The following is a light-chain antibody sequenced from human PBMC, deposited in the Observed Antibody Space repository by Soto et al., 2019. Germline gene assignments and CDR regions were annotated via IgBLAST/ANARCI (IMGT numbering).Light chain of an antibody. CDR3: QPYNSFSGT. Sequence: DIQMTQSPSTLSASVGDRVTITCRASQTISSWLAWYQQKPGKAPKLLIYDASSLESGVPSRFSGRGSGTQFTLTISSLQPDDFATHYCQPYNSFSGTFGPETKV. CDR2: DAS. CDR1: QTISSW. V-gene: IGKV1-5*01. J-gene: IGKJ1*01.